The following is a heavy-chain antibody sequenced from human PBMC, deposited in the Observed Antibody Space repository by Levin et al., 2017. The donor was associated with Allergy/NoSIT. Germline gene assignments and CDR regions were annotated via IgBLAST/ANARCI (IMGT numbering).Heavy chain of an antibody. CDR2: FDPEDGET. CDR3: ATDPDSRILYLYGMDG. V-gene: IGHV1-24*01. J-gene: IGHJ6*02. Sequence: ASVKVSCKVSGYTLTELSMHWVRQAPGKGLEWMGGFDPEDGETIYAQKFQGRVTMTEDTSTDTAYMELSSLRSEDTAVYYCATDPDSRILYLYGMDGWGQGTTVTVSS. D-gene: IGHD2-15*01. CDR1: GYTLTELS.